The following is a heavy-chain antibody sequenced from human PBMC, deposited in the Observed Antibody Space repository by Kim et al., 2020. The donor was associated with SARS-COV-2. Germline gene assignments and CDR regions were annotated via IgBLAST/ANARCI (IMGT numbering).Heavy chain of an antibody. CDR1: GGSISSSSYY. Sequence: SETLSLTCTVSGGSISSSSYYWGWIRQPPGKGLEWIGSIYYSGSTYYNPSLKSRVTISVDTSKNQFSLKLSSVTAADPAVYYCARGGDSSGSHFDYWGQGTRVTVSS. V-gene: IGHV4-39*01. J-gene: IGHJ4*02. CDR2: IYYSGST. D-gene: IGHD3-22*01. CDR3: ARGGDSSGSHFDY.